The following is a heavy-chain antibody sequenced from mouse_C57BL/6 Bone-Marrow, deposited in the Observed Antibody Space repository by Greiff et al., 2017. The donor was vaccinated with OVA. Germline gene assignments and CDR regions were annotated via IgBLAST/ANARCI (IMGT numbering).Heavy chain of an antibody. CDR1: GYTFTSYG. V-gene: IGHV1-81*01. J-gene: IGHJ2*01. D-gene: IGHD2-5*01. Sequence: LVESGAELARPGASVKLSCKASGYTFTSYGISWVKQRTGQGLEWIGEIYPRSGNTYYNEKFKGKATLTADKSSSTAYMELRSLTSEDSAVYFCARPPYYSNYLDYWGQGTTLTVSS. CDR3: ARPPYYSNYLDY. CDR2: IYPRSGNT.